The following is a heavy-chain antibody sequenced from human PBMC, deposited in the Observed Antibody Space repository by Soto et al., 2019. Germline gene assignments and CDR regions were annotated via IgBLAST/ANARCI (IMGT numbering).Heavy chain of an antibody. Sequence: SVRVCCKTSGYNFKKSFFTWVLQAPGQGLEWMGGTIPALGKTHYIEKFQGRVTITVDDATRTVYMEVRDLTSEDTAIYYCARGPFRPSAMDVWGQGTTVTVSS. V-gene: IGHV1-69*10. J-gene: IGHJ6*02. D-gene: IGHD3-10*01. CDR3: ARGPFRPSAMDV. CDR2: TIPALGKT. CDR1: GYNFKKSF.